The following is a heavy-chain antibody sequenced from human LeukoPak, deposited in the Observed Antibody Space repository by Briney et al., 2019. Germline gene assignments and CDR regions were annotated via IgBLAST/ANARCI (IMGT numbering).Heavy chain of an antibody. Sequence: SETLSLTCTVSGGSISSGDYYWSWIRQPPGTGLEWIGYIYYSGSTYYNPSLKSRVTISVDTSKNQFSLKLSSVTAADTAVYYCARATYDFWSGYSPDAFDIWGQGTMVTVSS. CDR2: IYYSGST. CDR3: ARATYDFWSGYSPDAFDI. CDR1: GGSISSGDYY. J-gene: IGHJ3*02. D-gene: IGHD3-3*01. V-gene: IGHV4-30-4*08.